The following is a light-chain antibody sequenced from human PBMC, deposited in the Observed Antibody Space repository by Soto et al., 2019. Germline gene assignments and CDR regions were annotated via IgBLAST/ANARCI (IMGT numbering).Light chain of an antibody. J-gene: IGKJ1*01. CDR2: GAS. CDR1: QSVSSSY. Sequence: EIVLTQSPGTLSLSPGERATLSCRASQSVSSSYLAWYQQKPGQAPRLLIYGASSRATGIPDRFSGSGSGTDSTLTISSLQPDDFATYYCQQYNSYWTFGQGTK. V-gene: IGKV3-20*01. CDR3: QQYNSYWT.